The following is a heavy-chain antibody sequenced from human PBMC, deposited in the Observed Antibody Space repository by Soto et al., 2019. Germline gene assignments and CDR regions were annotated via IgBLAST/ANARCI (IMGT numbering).Heavy chain of an antibody. CDR3: ARVGRQQPRLFPTKYYYYYYMDV. D-gene: IGHD6-13*01. V-gene: IGHV4-34*01. Sequence: SETLSLTCAVYGGSFSGYYWSWIRQPPGKGLEWIGEINHSGSTNYNPSLKSRVTISVDTSKNQFSLKLSSVTAADTAVYYCARVGRQQPRLFPTKYYYYYYMDVWGKGTTVTVSS. J-gene: IGHJ6*03. CDR1: GGSFSGYY. CDR2: INHSGST.